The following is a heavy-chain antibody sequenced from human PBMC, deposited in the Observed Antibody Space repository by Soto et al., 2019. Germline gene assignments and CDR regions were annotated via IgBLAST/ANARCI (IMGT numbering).Heavy chain of an antibody. J-gene: IGHJ4*02. Sequence: SETLSLTCTVSGGSISGSSYYWGWIRQPPGKGLEWIGSIYYTGRTYYNPSLKSRVTISVDTSRNQFFLTLNSMTAADTAVYYCARGPTTEKVDSWGQGILVTVSS. V-gene: IGHV4-39*07. CDR2: IYYTGRT. CDR3: ARGPTTEKVDS. CDR1: GGSISGSSYY.